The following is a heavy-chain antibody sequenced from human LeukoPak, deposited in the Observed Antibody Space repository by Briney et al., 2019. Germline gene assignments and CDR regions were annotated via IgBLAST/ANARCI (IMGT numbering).Heavy chain of an antibody. V-gene: IGHV4-59*01. D-gene: IGHD1-26*01. Sequence: PSETLSLTCTVSGGSISSYYWSWIRQPPGKGLEWIGYIYYSGSTNYNPSLKSRVTISVDTSKNQFSLKLSSVTAADTAVYYCARGINGGSYWWVHYFDYWGQGTLVTVSS. J-gene: IGHJ4*02. CDR2: IYYSGST. CDR1: GGSISSYY. CDR3: ARGINGGSYWWVHYFDY.